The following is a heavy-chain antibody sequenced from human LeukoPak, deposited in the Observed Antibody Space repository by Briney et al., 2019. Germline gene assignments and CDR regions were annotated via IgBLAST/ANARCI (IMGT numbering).Heavy chain of an antibody. CDR2: IYHSGST. J-gene: IGHJ4*02. D-gene: IGHD2-21*02. Sequence: PSETLSLTCTVSGYSISSGYYWGWIRQPPGTGLEWIGDIYHSGSTFYNPSLKSRVTISIDASKNQFSLKLSSVTAADTAVYYCARRTCGGDCYSVDYWGQGNLVTVSS. V-gene: IGHV4-38-2*02. CDR3: ARRTCGGDCYSVDY. CDR1: GYSISSGYY.